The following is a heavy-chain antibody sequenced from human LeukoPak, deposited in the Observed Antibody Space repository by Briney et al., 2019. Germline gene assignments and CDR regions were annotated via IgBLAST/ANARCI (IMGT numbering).Heavy chain of an antibody. Sequence: GASVKVSRKASGYTFTSYGISWVRQAPGQGLEWMGWISAYNGNTNYAQKLQGRVTMTTDTSTSTAYMELRSLRSDDTAVYYCARDQSYGGNSFYYYYYMDVWGKGTTVTVSS. D-gene: IGHD4-23*01. CDR1: GYTFTSYG. V-gene: IGHV1-18*01. CDR2: ISAYNGNT. J-gene: IGHJ6*03. CDR3: ARDQSYGGNSFYYYYYMDV.